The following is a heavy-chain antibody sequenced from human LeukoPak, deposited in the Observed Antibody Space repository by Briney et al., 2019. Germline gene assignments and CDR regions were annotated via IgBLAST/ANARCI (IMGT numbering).Heavy chain of an antibody. Sequence: GGSLRLSCAASGFTVSSNYMSWVRQAPGKGLEWGSVIYSGASTYYADSVKGRFTISRDNSKNTLYLQMNSLRADDTALYYCARLVAGGTGWFDPWGQGTLVTVSS. CDR1: GFTVSSNY. J-gene: IGHJ5*02. CDR2: IYSGAST. CDR3: ARLVAGGTGWFDP. D-gene: IGHD2-15*01. V-gene: IGHV3-53*01.